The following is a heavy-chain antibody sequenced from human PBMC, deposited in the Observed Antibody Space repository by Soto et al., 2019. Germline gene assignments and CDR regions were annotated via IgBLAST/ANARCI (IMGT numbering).Heavy chain of an antibody. CDR3: TRDLNHDCGP. CDR1: GFTFSGYW. CDR2: MSPDRREQ. D-gene: IGHD2-21*01. Sequence: EVHLVESGGGLVQPGGSLRLSCAASGFTFSGYWMTWVRQAPGKGLEGVANMSPDRREQYYVDSVKGRFTISRDNAKNSLYLQMNSLRGEDTALYYCTRDLNHDCGPWGQGTQVIVSS. V-gene: IGHV3-7*04. J-gene: IGHJ5*02.